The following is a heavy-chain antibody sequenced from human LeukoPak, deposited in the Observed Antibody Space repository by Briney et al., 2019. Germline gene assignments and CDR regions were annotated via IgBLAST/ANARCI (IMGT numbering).Heavy chain of an antibody. CDR1: GYTFTGHY. J-gene: IGHJ3*01. Sequence: ASVKVSCKASGYTFTGHYMHWVRQAPGQGLEWMGWINPNSGGTNYAQKFQGRVTMTRDTSISTAYMELSRLRSDDTAVYYCARDLRTHYYDSSGYWGQGTMVTVSS. CDR3: ARDLRTHYYDSSGY. D-gene: IGHD3-22*01. V-gene: IGHV1-2*02. CDR2: INPNSGGT.